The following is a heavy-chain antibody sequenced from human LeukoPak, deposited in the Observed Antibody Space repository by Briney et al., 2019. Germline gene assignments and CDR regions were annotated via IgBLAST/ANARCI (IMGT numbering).Heavy chain of an antibody. D-gene: IGHD6-19*01. V-gene: IGHV3-64D*09. CDR1: GFTFSSYA. CDR2: ITSNGGST. CDR3: VKDPTKYSGGWYGHFDY. J-gene: IGHJ4*02. Sequence: GGSLRLSCSASGFTFSSYAMHWVRQAPGKGLEYVSSITSNGGSTYYADSVKGRFTISRDNSKDKLYLQMGSLRADDTAVYYCVKDPTKYSGGWYGHFDYWGQGTLVTVSS.